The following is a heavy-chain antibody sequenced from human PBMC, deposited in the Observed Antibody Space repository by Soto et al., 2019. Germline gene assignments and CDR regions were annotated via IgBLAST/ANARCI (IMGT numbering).Heavy chain of an antibody. CDR3: ARDPDDYGSGSYYPQYYYYYGMDV. CDR1: GGTFSSYA. CDR2: IIPIFGTA. J-gene: IGHJ6*02. V-gene: IGHV1-69*13. D-gene: IGHD3-10*01. Sequence: SVKVSCKASGGTFSSYAISWVRQAPGQGLEWMGGIIPIFGTANYAQKFQGRVTITADESTSTAYMELSSLRSEDTAVYYCARDPDDYGSGSYYPQYYYYYGMDVWGQGTTVTV.